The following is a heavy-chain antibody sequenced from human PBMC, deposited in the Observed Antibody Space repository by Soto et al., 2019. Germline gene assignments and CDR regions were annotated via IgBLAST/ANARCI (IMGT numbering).Heavy chain of an antibody. CDR2: ISGGGDTT. J-gene: IGHJ4*02. CDR3: AKGRGGSGSLTPRVDF. V-gene: IGHV3-23*01. Sequence: EVQLLESGGGLVQPGGSLRLSCAASGFTFNNYAMTWVRQAPGKGLEWVSAISGGGDTTSYADSVKGRFTVSRDGSKNTLYLKISSLRAEDTDLYYCAKGRGGSGSLTPRVDFWGQGTLVTVSS. D-gene: IGHD3-10*01. CDR1: GFTFNNYA.